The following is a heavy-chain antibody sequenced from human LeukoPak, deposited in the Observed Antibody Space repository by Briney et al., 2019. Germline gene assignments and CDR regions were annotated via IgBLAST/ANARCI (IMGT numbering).Heavy chain of an antibody. Sequence: SETLSLTCTVSGGSISSSSCYWGWIRQPPGKGLEWIGSIYYSGSTYYNPSLKSRVTISVDTSKNQFSLKLSSVTAADTAVYYCARGPLTYYGSGSFHPLGYWGQGTLVTVSS. V-gene: IGHV4-39*01. J-gene: IGHJ4*02. CDR1: GGSISSSSCY. CDR3: ARGPLTYYGSGSFHPLGY. CDR2: IYYSGST. D-gene: IGHD3-10*01.